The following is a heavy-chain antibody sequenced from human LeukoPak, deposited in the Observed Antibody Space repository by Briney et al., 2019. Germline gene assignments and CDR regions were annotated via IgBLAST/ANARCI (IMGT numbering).Heavy chain of an antibody. CDR1: GYTFTSSD. CDR2: INPSSGRT. V-gene: IGHV1-8*01. J-gene: IGHJ4*02. Sequence: ASVKVSCKTSGYTFTSSDINWVRQAAGQGLEWMGWINPSSGRTGYAQKFQGRVTMTADTSIRTAYMELRSLRFDDTAVYYCARGRSGLAAAGTYDYWGQGTLITVSS. D-gene: IGHD6-13*01. CDR3: ARGRSGLAAAGTYDY.